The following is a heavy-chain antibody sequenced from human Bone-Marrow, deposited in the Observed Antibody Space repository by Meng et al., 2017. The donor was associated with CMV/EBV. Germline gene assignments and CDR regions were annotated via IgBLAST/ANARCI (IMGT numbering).Heavy chain of an antibody. CDR2: ISYDGSNK. D-gene: IGHD5-18*01. Sequence: GESLKISCAASGFTFSSYAMHWVRQAPGKGLEWVAVISYDGSNKYYADSVKGRFTISRDNSKNTLYLQMNSLRAEDTAVYYCLGYNYTYYFDYWGQGTLVTVS. CDR1: GFTFSSYA. V-gene: IGHV3-30-3*01. CDR3: LGYNYTYYFDY. J-gene: IGHJ4*02.